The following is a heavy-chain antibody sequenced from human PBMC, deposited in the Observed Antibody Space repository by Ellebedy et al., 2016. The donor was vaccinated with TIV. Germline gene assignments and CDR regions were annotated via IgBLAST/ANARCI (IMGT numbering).Heavy chain of an antibody. J-gene: IGHJ4*02. CDR3: AKYYDSSVSYYFDY. CDR1: GFTFSSHV. Sequence: GESLKISCVASGFTFSSHVMNWVRQAPGKGLEWVSSIGASGTDKYYADSVKGRFTISRDNAKNSLYLQMDSLRAEDTAVYYCAKYYDSSVSYYFDYWGQGTLVTVSS. CDR2: IGASGTDK. V-gene: IGHV3-21*04. D-gene: IGHD3-22*01.